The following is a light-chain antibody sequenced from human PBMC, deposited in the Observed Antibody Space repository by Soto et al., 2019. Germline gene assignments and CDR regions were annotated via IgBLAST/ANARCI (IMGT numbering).Light chain of an antibody. CDR2: SHD. J-gene: IGLJ2*01. V-gene: IGLV1-44*01. CDR3: AAWDGSLNGVV. Sequence: QSVLTQPPSASGTPGQRVTISCSGSTSNVGSNTVNWYQQLPGTAPKLIYSHDRRPSGFPDRFSGSKSGTSASLAISGLQSEDEADYYCAAWDGSLNGVVFGGGTKLTVL. CDR1: TSNVGSNT.